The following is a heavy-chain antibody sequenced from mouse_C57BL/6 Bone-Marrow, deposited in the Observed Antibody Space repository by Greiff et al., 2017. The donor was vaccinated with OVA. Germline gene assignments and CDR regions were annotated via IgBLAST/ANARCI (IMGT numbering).Heavy chain of an antibody. CDR3: ARDLYFFGSSPSFAY. Sequence: EVKLVESGGGLVKPGGSLKLSCAASGFTFSSYAMSWVRQAPEKRLEWVATISNGGSSTYYPDNVKGRFTISRDNAKNNLYLQMSHLKSEDTAMYYCARDLYFFGSSPSFAYWGQGTLVTVSA. CDR1: GFTFSSYA. D-gene: IGHD1-1*01. V-gene: IGHV5-4*01. CDR2: ISNGGSST. J-gene: IGHJ3*01.